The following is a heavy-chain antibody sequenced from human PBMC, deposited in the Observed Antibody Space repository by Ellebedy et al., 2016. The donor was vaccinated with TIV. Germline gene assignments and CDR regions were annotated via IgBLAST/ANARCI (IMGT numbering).Heavy chain of an antibody. CDR1: GYTFSSYG. CDR3: ARDRDYGDYVSVRFDY. D-gene: IGHD4-17*01. J-gene: IGHJ4*02. Sequence: AASVKVSCKASGYTFSSYGISWVRQAPGQGPEWVGWISLNNGNRIYAQNFQGRVTMTTDTSTSTAYMKLRSLRSDDTAVYYCARDRDYGDYVSVRFDYWGQGTLVTVSS. CDR2: ISLNNGNR. V-gene: IGHV1-18*01.